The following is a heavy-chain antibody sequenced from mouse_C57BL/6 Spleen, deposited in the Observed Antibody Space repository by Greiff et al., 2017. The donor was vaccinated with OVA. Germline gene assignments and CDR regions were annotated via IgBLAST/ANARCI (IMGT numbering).Heavy chain of an antibody. J-gene: IGHJ2*01. V-gene: IGHV1-54*01. CDR3: ASSYGSSYGYFDY. CDR2: INPGSGGT. Sequence: VQLQESGAELVRPGTSVKVSCKASGYAFTNYLIEWVKQRPGQGLEWIGVINPGSGGTNYNEKFKGKATLTADKSSSTAYMQLSSLTSEDSAVYFCASSYGSSYGYFDYWGQGTTLTVSS. D-gene: IGHD1-1*01. CDR1: GYAFTNYL.